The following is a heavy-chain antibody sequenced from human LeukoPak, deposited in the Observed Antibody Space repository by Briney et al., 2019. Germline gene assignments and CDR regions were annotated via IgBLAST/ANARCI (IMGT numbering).Heavy chain of an antibody. CDR2: ISSSSTYI. D-gene: IGHD3-3*01. CDR1: GFTFSSYS. Sequence: GGSLRLSCAASGFTFSSYSMNWVRQAPGKGLEWVSSISSSSTYIYYADSVKGRVTISRDNAKNSLYLQMNSLRAEDTAVYYCAKAYDFWSGYYQYYFDYWGQGTLVTVSS. J-gene: IGHJ4*02. V-gene: IGHV3-21*01. CDR3: AKAYDFWSGYYQYYFDY.